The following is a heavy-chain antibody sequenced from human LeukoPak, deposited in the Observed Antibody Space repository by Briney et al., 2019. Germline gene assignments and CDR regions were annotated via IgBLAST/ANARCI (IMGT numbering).Heavy chain of an antibody. J-gene: IGHJ6*02. CDR2: IYYNGST. Sequence: SETLTLTCTVSGCSFSSYYWSWIRQPPGKGLEWMGYIYYNGSTTYNPSLKSRVTISVDTSKNQFSLKLSSVTAADTAVYYCARDYGDYGHYYYYGMDVWGQGTTVTVSS. CDR3: ARDYGDYGHYYYYGMDV. CDR1: GCSFSSYY. V-gene: IGHV4-59*01. D-gene: IGHD4-17*01.